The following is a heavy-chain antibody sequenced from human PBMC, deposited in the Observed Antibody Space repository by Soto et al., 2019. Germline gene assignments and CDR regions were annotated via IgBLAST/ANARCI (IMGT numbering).Heavy chain of an antibody. V-gene: IGHV4-4*07. CDR2: IYASGNT. CDR3: ARVGRTMATVTTDAFDV. J-gene: IGHJ3*01. CDR1: GCSISGYY. D-gene: IGHD4-17*01. Sequence: QVQLQESGPGLVKPSETLSLTCTVSGCSISGYYWSWIRQPAGERLELIGHIYASGNTNKNPSLKSRVTMSVDTYQNQFSLRLTPVTAADTAVYYCARVGRTMATVTTDAFDVWGQGTKVTVSS.